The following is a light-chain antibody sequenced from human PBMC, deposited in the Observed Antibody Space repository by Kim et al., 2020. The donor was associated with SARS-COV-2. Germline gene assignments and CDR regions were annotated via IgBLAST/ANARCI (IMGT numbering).Light chain of an antibody. Sequence: DIVMTQSPDSLAVSLGERATINCKSSQNVLHSSNNKNYLAWYQQKPGQPPKLLIYWASTRASGVPDRFSGSGSGTDFTLTIDNLQAEDVAVYYCQQYNNWYTFGQGTKLEI. V-gene: IGKV4-1*01. CDR2: WAS. CDR3: QQYNNWYT. CDR1: QNVLHSSNNKNY. J-gene: IGKJ2*01.